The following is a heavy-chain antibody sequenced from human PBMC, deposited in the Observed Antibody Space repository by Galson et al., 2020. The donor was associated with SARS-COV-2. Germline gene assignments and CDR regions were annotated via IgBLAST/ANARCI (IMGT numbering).Heavy chain of an antibody. J-gene: IGHJ3*02. CDR3: ARADIVANNYSFDI. CDR1: GGSIRSGGYY. CDR2: IYYSGST. D-gene: IGHD2-15*01. Sequence: SETLSLTCTVSGGSIRSGGYYWSWIRQHPGKGLERIGYIYYSGSTYYNPSLKSRVTITVDTSKNQFSLKLSSVTAADTAVYYCARADIVANNYSFDIWGQGTMVTVSS. V-gene: IGHV4-31*03.